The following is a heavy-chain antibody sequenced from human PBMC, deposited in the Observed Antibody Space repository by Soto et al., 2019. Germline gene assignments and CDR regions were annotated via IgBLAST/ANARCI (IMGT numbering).Heavy chain of an antibody. V-gene: IGHV4-4*02. Sequence: QVQLQESGPGLVKPSGTLSLTCAVSGGSITSANWWTWVRQPPGGGLEWIGEISHSGITNYKGSLKSRVTMSVGKSKKDGSLKVDSVAAADTAVYYCGEVLCGWFDPWGQGTPVTVSS. CDR3: GEVLCGWFDP. D-gene: IGHD2-21*01. CDR2: ISHSGIT. CDR1: GGSITSANW. J-gene: IGHJ5*02.